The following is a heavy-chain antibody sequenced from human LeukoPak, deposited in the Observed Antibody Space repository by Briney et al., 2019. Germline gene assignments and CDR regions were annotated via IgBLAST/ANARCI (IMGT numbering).Heavy chain of an antibody. Sequence: GASVKVSCKASGYTFTSYGISWVRQAPGQGLEWMGWISAYNGNTNYAQKFQGRVTITADESTSTAYMELSSLRSEDTAVYYCARGRSGSYFYWGQGTLVTVSS. CDR3: ARGRSGSYFY. V-gene: IGHV1-18*01. CDR2: ISAYNGNT. D-gene: IGHD1-26*01. CDR1: GYTFTSYG. J-gene: IGHJ4*02.